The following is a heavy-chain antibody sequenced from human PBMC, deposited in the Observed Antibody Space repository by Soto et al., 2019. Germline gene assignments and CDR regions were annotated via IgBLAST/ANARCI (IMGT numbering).Heavy chain of an antibody. V-gene: IGHV4-39*01. CDR2: IYYSGST. CDR3: ARHTYSSSSRQYYYYYMDV. CDR1: GGSISSSSYY. Sequence: QLQLQESGPGLVKPSETLSLTCTVSGGSISSSSYYWGWIRQPPGKGLEWIGSIYYSGSTYYNPSLKSRVTISVDTSKNQFSLKLSSVTAADTAVYYCARHTYSSSSRQYYYYYMDVWGKGTTVTVSS. D-gene: IGHD6-6*01. J-gene: IGHJ6*03.